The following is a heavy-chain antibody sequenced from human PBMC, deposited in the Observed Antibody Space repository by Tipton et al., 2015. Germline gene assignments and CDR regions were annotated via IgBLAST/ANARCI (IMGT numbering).Heavy chain of an antibody. CDR3: AKEFDFWNGFLL. D-gene: IGHD3-3*01. J-gene: IGHJ4*02. Sequence: GSLRLSCAASGFPFGSYAMNWVRQAPGKGLEWVAGITGSGGSTYHADSVKGRFTISRDNSENTLYLQMNSLSVEDTAIYYCAKEFDFWNGFLLWGQGTLVTVSS. CDR2: ITGSGGST. CDR1: GFPFGSYA. V-gene: IGHV3-23*01.